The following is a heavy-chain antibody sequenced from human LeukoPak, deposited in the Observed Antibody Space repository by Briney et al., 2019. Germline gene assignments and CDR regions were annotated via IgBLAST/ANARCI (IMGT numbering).Heavy chain of an antibody. CDR1: GFTFSSYA. CDR2: ISGSGDNT. Sequence: AGGSLRLSCAASGFTFSSYAMNWVRQAPGKGLEWVSTISGSGDNTYYADSVKGRFTISRDNSKNTLYLQMNSLRAEDTAVYYCAKDPNNWNYKGFVDYWGQGTLVTVSS. V-gene: IGHV3-23*01. CDR3: AKDPNNWNYKGFVDY. D-gene: IGHD1-7*01. J-gene: IGHJ4*02.